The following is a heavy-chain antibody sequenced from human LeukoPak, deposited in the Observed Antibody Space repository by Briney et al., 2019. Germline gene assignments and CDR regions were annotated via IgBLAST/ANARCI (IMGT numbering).Heavy chain of an antibody. CDR2: INPNSGGT. D-gene: IGHD5-24*01. V-gene: IGHV1-2*02. Sequence: ASVKVSCKASGYTFTGYYMHWVRQAPGQGLEWMGWINPNSGGTNYAQKFQGRVTMTTDTSTSTAYMELRSLRSDDTAVYYCARDPRRDGYNGIFDYWGQGTLVTVSS. J-gene: IGHJ4*02. CDR3: ARDPRRDGYNGIFDY. CDR1: GYTFTGYY.